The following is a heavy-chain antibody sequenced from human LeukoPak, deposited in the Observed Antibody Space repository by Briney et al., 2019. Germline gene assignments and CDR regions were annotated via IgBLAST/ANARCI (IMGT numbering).Heavy chain of an antibody. CDR1: GFTFSSYA. CDR3: ARDPLGVGAKSPAFDI. D-gene: IGHD1-26*01. V-gene: IGHV3-30-3*01. Sequence: GGSLRLSCAASGFTFSSYAMNWVRQAPGKGLEWVAVISCDGSNKYYADSVKGRFTISRDNSKNTLYLQMNSLRAEDTAVYYCARDPLGVGAKSPAFDIWGQGTMDTVSS. CDR2: ISCDGSNK. J-gene: IGHJ3*02.